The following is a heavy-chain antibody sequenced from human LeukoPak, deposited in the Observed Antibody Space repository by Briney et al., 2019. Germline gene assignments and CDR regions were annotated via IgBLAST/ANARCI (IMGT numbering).Heavy chain of an antibody. V-gene: IGHV3-23*01. CDR2: MSGSGGST. J-gene: IGHJ1*01. D-gene: IGHD4-17*01. Sequence: GGSLRLFCAASGFTFSSYAMSWVRQAPGKGLEWVSVMSGSGGSTYYADSVKGRFTISRDNSKNTLYLQMNSLRAEDTAVYYCAKEIYGDSTGGRFQHWGQGTLVTVSS. CDR3: AKEIYGDSTGGRFQH. CDR1: GFTFSSYA.